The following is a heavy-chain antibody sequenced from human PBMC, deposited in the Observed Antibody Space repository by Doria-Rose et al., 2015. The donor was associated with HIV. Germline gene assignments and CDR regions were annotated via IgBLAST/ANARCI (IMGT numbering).Heavy chain of an antibody. CDR3: AAGNYYYYMDV. CDR2: IYYRGST. J-gene: IGHJ6*03. CDR1: GGSISTYY. Sequence: VQLQESGPGLVKPSETLSLTCTVSGGSISTYYWSWIRQPPGKGLEWIAYIYYRGSTRYNPSLKSRVTISVDTSKNQFSLKMSSVTAADTAVYYCAAGNYYYYMDVWGKGTTVTVSS. V-gene: IGHV4-59*03.